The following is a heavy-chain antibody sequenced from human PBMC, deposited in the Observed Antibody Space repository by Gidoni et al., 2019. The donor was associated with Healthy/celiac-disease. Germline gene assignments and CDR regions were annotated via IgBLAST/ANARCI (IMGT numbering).Heavy chain of an antibody. D-gene: IGHD6-13*01. CDR3: ARDEGSSSWPLRYNWFDP. CDR2: ISSSSSYI. J-gene: IGHJ5*02. Sequence: EVQLVESGGGLVKPGGSLRLSCAASGFTFSSYSMNWVRQAPGKGLEWVSSISSSSSYIYYADSVKGRFTISRDNAKNSLYLQMNSLRAEDTAVYYCARDEGSSSWPLRYNWFDPWGQGTLVTVSS. V-gene: IGHV3-21*01. CDR1: GFTFSSYS.